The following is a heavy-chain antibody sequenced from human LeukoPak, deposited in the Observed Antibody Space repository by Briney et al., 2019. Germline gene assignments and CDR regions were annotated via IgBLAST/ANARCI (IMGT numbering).Heavy chain of an antibody. D-gene: IGHD2-2*01. CDR1: GYTFTSYY. J-gene: IGHJ4*02. CDR2: INPSGGST. V-gene: IGHV1-46*01. CDR3: ARARVVVSQRSPGIY. Sequence: ASVKVSCKASGYTFTSYYMHWVRQAPGQGLEWMGIINPSGGSTSYAQKFQGRVTMTRDMSTSTVYMELSSLRSEDTAVYYCARARVVVSQRSPGIYWGQGTLVTVSS.